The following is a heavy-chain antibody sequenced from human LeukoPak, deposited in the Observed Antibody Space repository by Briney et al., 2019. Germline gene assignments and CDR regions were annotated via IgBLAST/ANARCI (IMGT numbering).Heavy chain of an antibody. J-gene: IGHJ4*02. CDR3: ARTISHGSGSYYDY. V-gene: IGHV1-2*02. CDR2: INPNSGGT. CDR1: GYTFTGYY. D-gene: IGHD3-10*01. Sequence: ASVKVSCKASGYTFTGYYMHWVRQAPGQGLEWMGWINPNSGGTNYAQKFQGRVTMTRDTSISTAYMELSRLRSDDTAVYYCARTISHGSGSYYDYWGQGTLVTVSS.